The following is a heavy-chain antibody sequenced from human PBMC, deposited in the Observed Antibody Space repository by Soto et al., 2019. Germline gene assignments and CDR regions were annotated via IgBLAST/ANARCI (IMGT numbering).Heavy chain of an antibody. J-gene: IGHJ4*02. D-gene: IGHD6-19*01. CDR1: GYTFTSYD. CDR3: ARGRIAVADLPLGY. V-gene: IGHV1-8*01. CDR2: MNPNSGNT. Sequence: QVQLVQSGAEVKKPGASVKVSCKASGYTFTSYDINWVRQATGQGLEWMGWMNPNSGNTGYAQKFQGRVTMTRNTSIGTAYMELSSLRSEDTAVYYCARGRIAVADLPLGYWGQGTLVTVSS.